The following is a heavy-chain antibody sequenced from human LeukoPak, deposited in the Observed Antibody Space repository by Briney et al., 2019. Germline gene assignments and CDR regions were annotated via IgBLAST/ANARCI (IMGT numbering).Heavy chain of an antibody. CDR1: GGSISNYY. D-gene: IGHD3-10*01. J-gene: IGHJ4*02. V-gene: IGHV4-59*08. CDR3: ARHYGSGTYPLDY. Sequence: SETLSLTCTVSGGSISNYYRSWIRQSPGKGPEWIAHIYSSGRTSYNPSLKSRVTMSVDTSKNQFSPKLNSVTAADTAVYYCARHYGSGTYPLDYWGQGTLVTVSS. CDR2: IYSSGRT.